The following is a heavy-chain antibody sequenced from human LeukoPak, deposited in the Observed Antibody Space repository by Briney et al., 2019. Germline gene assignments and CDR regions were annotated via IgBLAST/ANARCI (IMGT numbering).Heavy chain of an antibody. J-gene: IGHJ6*03. CDR3: LGYCSSTSCRPYYYYYMDV. V-gene: IGHV4-34*01. CDR1: GGSLSGYY. Sequence: KPSETLSLTCAVYGGSLSGYYWSWIRQPPGKGLEWIGEINHSGSTKYNPSLKSRVTISVDTSKNQFSLKLSSVTAADTAVYYCLGYCSSTSCRPYYYYYMDVWGKGTTVTVSS. CDR2: INHSGST. D-gene: IGHD2-2*01.